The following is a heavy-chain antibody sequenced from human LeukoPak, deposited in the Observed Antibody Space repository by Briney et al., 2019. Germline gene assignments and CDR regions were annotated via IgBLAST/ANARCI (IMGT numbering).Heavy chain of an antibody. Sequence: GASVKVSCKASGGTFSSYAISWVRQAPGQELEWMGRIIPILGIANYAQKFQGRVTITADKSTSTAYMELSSLRSEDTAVYYCARGLRGTGYSYGYYYYMDVWGKGTTVTVSS. D-gene: IGHD5-18*01. CDR2: IIPILGIA. CDR1: GGTFSSYA. V-gene: IGHV1-69*04. J-gene: IGHJ6*03. CDR3: ARGLRGTGYSYGYYYYMDV.